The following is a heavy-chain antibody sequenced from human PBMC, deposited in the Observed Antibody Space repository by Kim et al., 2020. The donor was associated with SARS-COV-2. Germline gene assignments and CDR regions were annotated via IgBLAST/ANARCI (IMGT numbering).Heavy chain of an antibody. CDR2: IWYDGSNK. D-gene: IGHD5-12*01. CDR3: ARTSGYSGYDYYYYYMDV. Sequence: GGSLRLSCAASGFTFSSYGMHWVRQAPGKGLEWVAVIWYDGSNKYYADSVKGRFTISRDNSKNTLYLQMNSLRAEDTAVYYCARTSGYSGYDYYYYYMDVWGKGTTVTVSS. V-gene: IGHV3-33*01. J-gene: IGHJ6*03. CDR1: GFTFSSYG.